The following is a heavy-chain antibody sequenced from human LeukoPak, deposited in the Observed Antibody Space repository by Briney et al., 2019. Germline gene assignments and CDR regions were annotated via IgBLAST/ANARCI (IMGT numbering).Heavy chain of an antibody. CDR2: IYYSGST. CDR3: ARYKVGYFDY. V-gene: IGHV4-31*03. D-gene: IGHD1-1*01. Sequence: PSETLSLTCTVSGGSISSGGYYWSWIRQHPGKALEWIGYIYYSGSTYYNPSLKSRFTMSVDTSKNQFSLKLSSVTAADTAVYYCARYKVGYFDYWGQGTRVTVSS. J-gene: IGHJ4*02. CDR1: GGSISSGGYY.